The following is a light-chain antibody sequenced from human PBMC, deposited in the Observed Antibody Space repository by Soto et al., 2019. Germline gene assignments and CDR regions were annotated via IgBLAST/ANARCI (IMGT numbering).Light chain of an antibody. CDR1: SSDVVTYNR. Sequence: QSALTQPASVSESPGQSITISCTGTSSDVVTYNRVSWYQQYPGKAPKLMIYDDNKRPSGVSNRFSGSKSGATASLTISGLQAEDEADYYCCAGRTVFFVFGSGTKLTVL. V-gene: IGLV2-23*01. CDR3: CAGRTVFFV. J-gene: IGLJ1*01. CDR2: DDN.